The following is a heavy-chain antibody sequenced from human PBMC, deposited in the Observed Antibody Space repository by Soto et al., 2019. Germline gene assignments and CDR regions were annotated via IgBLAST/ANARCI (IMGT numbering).Heavy chain of an antibody. Sequence: GGSLRLSCAASGFTVSSHWMSWVRQAPGKGLEWVANINQDGSEKYYVDSVKGRFTISRDNAENSLYLQMNSLRAEDTAVYFCGRWLGTSYGMDVWGQGTAVTVSS. J-gene: IGHJ6*02. V-gene: IGHV3-7*03. CDR3: GRWLGTSYGMDV. CDR2: INQDGSEK. CDR1: GFTVSSHW. D-gene: IGHD3-10*01.